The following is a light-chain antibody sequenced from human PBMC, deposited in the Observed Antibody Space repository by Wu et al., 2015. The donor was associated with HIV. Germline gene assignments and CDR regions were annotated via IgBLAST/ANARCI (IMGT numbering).Light chain of an antibody. CDR2: GAS. V-gene: IGKV1-8*01. CDR3: QQYDSFPFT. J-gene: IGKJ4*01. CDR1: QDIGSY. Sequence: IQMTQSPSTLSASVGDKVTITCRASQDIGSYLGWYQQKPGGAPKLMIYGASTLESGVPSRFSGSGSGTHFSLTITCLQSEDFATYYCQQYDSFPFTFGGGTKVDVK.